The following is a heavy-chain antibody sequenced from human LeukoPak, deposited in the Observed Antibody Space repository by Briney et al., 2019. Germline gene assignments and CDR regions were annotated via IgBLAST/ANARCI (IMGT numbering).Heavy chain of an antibody. J-gene: IGHJ4*02. V-gene: IGHV3-23*01. CDR3: ASDPPTTVTTFGDY. CDR1: GFPFSSYA. D-gene: IGHD4-17*01. CDR2: ISGSGGST. Sequence: PGGSLRLSCAASGFPFSSYAMSWVRQAPGKGLEWVSAISGSGGSTYYAHSVKGRFTISRDNSNNTLYLQMNSLRAEDTAVYYCASDPPTTVTTFGDYWGQGTLVTVSS.